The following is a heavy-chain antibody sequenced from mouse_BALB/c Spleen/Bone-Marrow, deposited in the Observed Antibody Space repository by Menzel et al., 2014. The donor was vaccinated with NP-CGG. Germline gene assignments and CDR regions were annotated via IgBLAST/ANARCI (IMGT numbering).Heavy chain of an antibody. J-gene: IGHJ4*01. CDR1: GFNIKDTY. D-gene: IGHD4-1*01. CDR2: IDPANGNT. V-gene: IGHV14-3*02. CDR3: ARWEYYAMDY. Sequence: VQLQQSGAELVKPGASVKLSCTASGFNIKDTYMHWVKQRPEQGLEWIGRIDPANGNTKYDPKFQDKVTITADTSSNTAYLQLSSLTSEDTAVYYCARWEYYAMDYWGQGTSVTVSS.